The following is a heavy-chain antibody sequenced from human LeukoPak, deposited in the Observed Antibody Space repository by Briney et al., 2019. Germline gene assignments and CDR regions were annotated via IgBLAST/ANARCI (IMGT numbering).Heavy chain of an antibody. D-gene: IGHD1-26*01. Sequence: SETLSLTCTVSGGSISSYYWSWIRQPPGKGLEWIGYIYTSGSTNYNPSLKSRVTISVDTSKNQFSLKLSSVTAADTAVYYCARHWELLEGDYYYYYMDVWSKGTTVTVSS. CDR3: ARHWELLEGDYYYYYMDV. V-gene: IGHV4-4*09. CDR1: GGSISSYY. J-gene: IGHJ6*03. CDR2: IYTSGST.